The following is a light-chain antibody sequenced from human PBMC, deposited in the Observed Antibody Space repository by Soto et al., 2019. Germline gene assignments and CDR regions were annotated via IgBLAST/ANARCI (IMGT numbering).Light chain of an antibody. CDR3: QQYDNWLRT. Sequence: EIVMTQSPATLSVSPGERATLSCRASQSVSSNLAWYQQKPGQAPRLLIYGASTRATGIPERFSGIGSGTEFTLTSRSLHSEDLAVYYCQQYDNWLRTFGQGTKLEIK. V-gene: IGKV3-15*01. J-gene: IGKJ2*01. CDR2: GAS. CDR1: QSVSSN.